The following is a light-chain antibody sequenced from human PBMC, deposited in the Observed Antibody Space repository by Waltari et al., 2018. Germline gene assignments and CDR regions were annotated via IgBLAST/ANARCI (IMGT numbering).Light chain of an antibody. J-gene: IGLJ2*01. CDR1: SLRTYY. Sequence: SSDLTQDPAVTVALGQTVRITCQGDSLRTYYTTWYQQKPGQAPLFVIYARDRRPAGVPDRFSASTSGSSASLIITGAQAEDEGDYYCQSRDTIGDYALFGGGTRLTV. CDR3: QSRDTIGDYAL. V-gene: IGLV3-19*01. CDR2: ARD.